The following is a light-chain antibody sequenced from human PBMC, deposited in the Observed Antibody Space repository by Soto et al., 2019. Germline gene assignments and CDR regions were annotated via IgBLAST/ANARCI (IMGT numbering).Light chain of an antibody. V-gene: IGLV1-40*01. Sequence: QPVLAQPPTVAGAPGQRVTISCTGSSSNIGAGYDVHWYQQLPGTAPKLLIYANNIRPSGVPGRFSGSKSGTSASLAITGLQAEDEADYYCQAYDSSLSGYVFGTGTKVTVL. CDR3: QAYDSSLSGYV. CDR2: ANN. CDR1: SSNIGAGYD. J-gene: IGLJ1*01.